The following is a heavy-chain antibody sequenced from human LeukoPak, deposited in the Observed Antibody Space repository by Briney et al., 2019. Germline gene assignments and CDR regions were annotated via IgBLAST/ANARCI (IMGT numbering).Heavy chain of an antibody. J-gene: IGHJ3*02. V-gene: IGHV3-66*01. CDR2: IYNSGST. Sequence: GGSLRLSCAASGFTVGYNYMTWVRQAPGKGLEWVAAIYNSGSTYYADSVKGRFTISRDNSKNTLYLQMNSLRAEDTAVYYCAKVDLSAFDIWGQGTMVTVSS. CDR3: AKVDLSAFDI. CDR1: GFTVGYNY.